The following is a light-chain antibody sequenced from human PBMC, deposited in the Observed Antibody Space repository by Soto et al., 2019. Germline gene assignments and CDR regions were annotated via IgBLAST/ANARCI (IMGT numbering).Light chain of an antibody. CDR3: QQYGSSPWT. Sequence: EIVLTQSPGTLSLSPGERVTLSCRASQSVSSSYLAWYQQKPGQAPRLLIYGASSRSTGIPDRFSGSGSRTDFTLTISRLEPDDVAVYYCQQYGSSPWTFGRGPKVEIK. V-gene: IGKV3-20*01. J-gene: IGKJ1*01. CDR1: QSVSSSY. CDR2: GAS.